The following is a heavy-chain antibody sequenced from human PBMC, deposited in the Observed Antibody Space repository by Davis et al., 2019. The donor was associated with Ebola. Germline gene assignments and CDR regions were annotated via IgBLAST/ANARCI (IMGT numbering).Heavy chain of an antibody. CDR1: GFTFSTYS. Sequence: GESLKISCAASGFTFSTYSMSWVRQAPGKGLEWVSSISSYSDYIYYADSAKGRFTISRDNAKNSLYLRLNSLRAEDTALYHCARVNAVTGYSRFDSWGQGTLVTVSS. D-gene: IGHD3-9*01. J-gene: IGHJ5*01. V-gene: IGHV3-21*04. CDR3: ARVNAVTGYSRFDS. CDR2: ISSYSDYI.